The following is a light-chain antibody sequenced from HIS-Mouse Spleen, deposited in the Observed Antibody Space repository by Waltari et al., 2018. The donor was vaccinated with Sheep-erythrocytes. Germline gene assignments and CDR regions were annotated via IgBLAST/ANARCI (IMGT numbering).Light chain of an antibody. CDR1: KLGDKY. CDR2: QDS. CDR3: QAWDSSTAWV. J-gene: IGLJ3*02. V-gene: IGLV3-1*01. Sequence: SYELTQPPSVSVSPGQTASITCSGDKLGDKYACWYQPKPGQYPVLVIYQDSKRPSGIPERFAGSNSGNTATLTISGTQAMDEADYYCQAWDSSTAWVFGGGTKLTVL.